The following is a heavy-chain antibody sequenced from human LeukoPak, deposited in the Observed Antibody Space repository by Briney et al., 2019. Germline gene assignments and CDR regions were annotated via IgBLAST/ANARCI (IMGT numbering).Heavy chain of an antibody. CDR2: INPDGSGK. J-gene: IGHJ4*02. CDR3: ATDVRYSVDN. V-gene: IGHV3-7*01. D-gene: IGHD2-15*01. CDR1: GFTFNSYW. Sequence: GGSLRLSCAASGFTFNSYWMIWVRQAPGKGLEWVANINPDGSGKYYVDSVKGRFTISRDNAKKSLYLQMNSLRVEDTAVYYCATDVRYSVDNWGQGTLVTVSS.